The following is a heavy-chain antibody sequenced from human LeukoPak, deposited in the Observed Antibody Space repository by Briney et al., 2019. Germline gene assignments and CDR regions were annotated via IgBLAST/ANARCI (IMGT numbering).Heavy chain of an antibody. Sequence: SETLSLTCAVYGGSFSGYYWSWIRQPPGKGLEWIGEINHSGSTNYNPSPKSRVTISVDTSKNQFSLKLSSVTAADTAVYYCARHRRYYDILTGYYRGGLNWFDPWGQGTLVTVSS. CDR3: ARHRRYYDILTGYYRGGLNWFDP. CDR1: GGSFSGYY. J-gene: IGHJ5*02. CDR2: INHSGST. D-gene: IGHD3-9*01. V-gene: IGHV4-34*01.